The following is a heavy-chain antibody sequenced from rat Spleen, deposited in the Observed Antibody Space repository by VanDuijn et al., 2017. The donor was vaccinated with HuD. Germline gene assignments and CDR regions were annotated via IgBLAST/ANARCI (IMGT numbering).Heavy chain of an antibody. Sequence: EVQLVESGGGLVQPGRSLKLSCAASGFTFSNYYMAWVRQAPTKGLEWVAYISTGGGSTYYRDSVKGRFTISRDNAKSTLYLQMDSLRSEDTATYYCTTQKLPGYNYLYFDYWGQGVMVTVSS. CDR3: TTQKLPGYNYLYFDY. CDR1: GFTFSNYY. J-gene: IGHJ2*01. D-gene: IGHD1-4*01. V-gene: IGHV5-27*01. CDR2: ISTGGGST.